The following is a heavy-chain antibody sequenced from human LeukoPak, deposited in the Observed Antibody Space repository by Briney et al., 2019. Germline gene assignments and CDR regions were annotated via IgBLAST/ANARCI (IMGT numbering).Heavy chain of an antibody. V-gene: IGHV1-18*01. CDR1: GYTFTTYG. CDR3: ARGPYCSGATCYSQMFDF. Sequence: GASVKVSRKASGYTFTTYGISRVRQAPGQGLEWMGWITTYNGNTNYAQKLQGRVTMTTDTSTSTAYMVLRSLRSDDTAVYYCARGPYCSGATCYSQMFDFWGQGSPVAVSS. CDR2: ITTYNGNT. J-gene: IGHJ4*02. D-gene: IGHD2-15*01.